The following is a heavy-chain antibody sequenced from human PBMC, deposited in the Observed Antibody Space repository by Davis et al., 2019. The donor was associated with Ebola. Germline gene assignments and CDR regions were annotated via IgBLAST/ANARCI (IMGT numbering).Heavy chain of an antibody. CDR1: GGSFSGYY. CDR2: INHSGST. J-gene: IGHJ5*02. CDR3: ARGQWLVLWFDP. V-gene: IGHV4-34*01. D-gene: IGHD6-19*01. Sequence: SETLSLTCAVYGGSFSGYYWSWIRQPPGKGLEWIGEINHSGSTYYNPSLKSRVTISVDRSKNQFSLKLSSVTAADTAVYYCARGQWLVLWFDPWGQGTLVTVSS.